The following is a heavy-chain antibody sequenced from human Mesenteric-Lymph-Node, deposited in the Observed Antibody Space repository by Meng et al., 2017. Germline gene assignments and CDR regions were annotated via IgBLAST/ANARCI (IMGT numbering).Heavy chain of an antibody. CDR2: IYYTGTT. Sequence: SETLSLTCIVSDGSISGSYWSWVRQPPGKGLEWIGYIYYTGTTKYNPSLGSRVTMSVDTSKNQFSLKLNSVTAADTAVYYCARAPDYDVLTGYYKDYYFDYWGQGTLVTVSS. V-gene: IGHV4-59*01. D-gene: IGHD3-9*01. CDR1: DGSISGSY. CDR3: ARAPDYDVLTGYYKDYYFDY. J-gene: IGHJ4*02.